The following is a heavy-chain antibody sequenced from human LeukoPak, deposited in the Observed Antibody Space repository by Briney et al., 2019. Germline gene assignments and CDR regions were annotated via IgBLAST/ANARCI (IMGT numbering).Heavy chain of an antibody. D-gene: IGHD1-26*01. J-gene: IGHJ4*02. CDR3: ARGRGSPYYFEY. V-gene: IGHV3-23*01. Sequence: PGGSLRLSCAASGFTFSSFAMTWVRQAPGKGLEWVSAISGSGASTYYADSVKGRFTISRDNSKNTLYLQMNSLRGEDTAVYYCARGRGSPYYFEYWGQGTLVTVSS. CDR1: GFTFSSFA. CDR2: ISGSGAST.